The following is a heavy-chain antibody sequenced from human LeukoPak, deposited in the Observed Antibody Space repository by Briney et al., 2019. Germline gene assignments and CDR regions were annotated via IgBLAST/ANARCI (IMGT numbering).Heavy chain of an antibody. CDR1: GGTFSSYA. CDR2: IIPIFGTA. J-gene: IGHJ6*02. D-gene: IGHD3-3*01. V-gene: IGHV1-69*13. CDR3: ARAGTIFGVVIDYYGMDV. Sequence: ASVKVSCKASGGTFSSYAISWVRQAPGQGLEWMGGIIPIFGTANYAQKFQGRVTITADESTSTAYMELSSLRSEDTAVYYCARAGTIFGVVIDYYGMDVWGQGTTVTVSS.